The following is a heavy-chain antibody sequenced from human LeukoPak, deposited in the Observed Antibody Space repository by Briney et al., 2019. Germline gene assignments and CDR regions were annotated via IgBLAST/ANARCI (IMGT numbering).Heavy chain of an antibody. CDR2: ISYDGSNK. CDR1: GFTFSSYA. CDR3: ARELWSGDYGDYESFDY. Sequence: GGSLRLSCAASGFTFSSYAMHWVRQAPGKGLEWVAVISYDGSNKYYADSVKGRFTISRDNSKNTLYLQMNSLRAEDTAVYYCARELWSGDYGDYESFDYWDQGTLVTVSS. J-gene: IGHJ4*02. V-gene: IGHV3-30-3*01. D-gene: IGHD4-17*01.